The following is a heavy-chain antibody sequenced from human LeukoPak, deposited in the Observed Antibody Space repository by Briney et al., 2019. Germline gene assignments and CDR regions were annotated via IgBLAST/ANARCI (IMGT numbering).Heavy chain of an antibody. CDR1: GFTFSSYV. CDR3: ARGAAGFDY. Sequence: PGGSLRLSCSASGFTFSSYVMHWVRQAPGKGLEYVSAITNNGGSTYYADSVKGRFTISRDNSKNTLYLQMNSLTAGDTAVYYCARGAAGFDYWGRGTLVTVSS. V-gene: IGHV3-64*04. J-gene: IGHJ4*02. CDR2: ITNNGGST. D-gene: IGHD6-13*01.